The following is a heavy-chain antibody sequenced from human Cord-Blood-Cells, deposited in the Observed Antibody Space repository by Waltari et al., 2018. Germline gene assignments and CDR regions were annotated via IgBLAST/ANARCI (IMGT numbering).Heavy chain of an antibody. D-gene: IGHD6-13*01. CDR3: ARVDSSSWYYYYYGMDV. CDR2: TNPNSGNT. J-gene: IGHJ6*02. Sequence: QVQLVQSGAEVKKPGASVKVSCKASGYTFTSYDINWVRKATGQGSEWMGWTNPNSGNTGYAQKFQGRVTMTRNTSISTAYMELSSLRSEGTAVYYCARVDSSSWYYYYYGMDVWGQGTTVTVSS. CDR1: GYTFTSYD. V-gene: IGHV1-8*01.